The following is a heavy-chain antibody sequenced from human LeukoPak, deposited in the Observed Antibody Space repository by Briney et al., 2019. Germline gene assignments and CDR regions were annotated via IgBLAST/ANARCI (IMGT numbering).Heavy chain of an antibody. J-gene: IGHJ3*02. Sequence: PGGSLRLSCAASRFTFSSYEMNWVRQAPGKGLEWVSYISNSGSTIYYADSVKGRFTISRDNAKNSLFLQMNSLRAEDTAVYYCARAGDYGDYEVYFDIWGQGTMVTVSS. CDR2: ISNSGSTI. CDR3: ARAGDYGDYEVYFDI. D-gene: IGHD4-17*01. V-gene: IGHV3-48*03. CDR1: RFTFSSYE.